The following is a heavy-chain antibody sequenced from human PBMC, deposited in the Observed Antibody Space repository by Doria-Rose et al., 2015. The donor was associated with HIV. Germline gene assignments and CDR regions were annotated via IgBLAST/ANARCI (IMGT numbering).Heavy chain of an antibody. V-gene: IGHV6-1*01. Sequence: QTLSLTCVISGDNVSSNSAAWNWIRQSPSRGLEWLGRTYQRSKWYSDYALFLKSRMTFNRDTSRNQISLHLNSVTPEDTAVYYCARGPEYMSSSGFDYWGQGTLVTVSS. D-gene: IGHD6-6*01. CDR1: GDNVSSNSAA. CDR2: TYQRSKWYS. CDR3: ARGPEYMSSSGFDY. J-gene: IGHJ4*02.